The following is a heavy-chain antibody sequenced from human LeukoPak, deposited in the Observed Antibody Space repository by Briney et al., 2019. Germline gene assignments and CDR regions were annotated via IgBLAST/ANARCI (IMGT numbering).Heavy chain of an antibody. J-gene: IGHJ4*02. D-gene: IGHD2-15*01. CDR1: GGSISSGSYY. CDR2: IYTSGST. Sequence: PSETLSLTCTVSGGSISSGSYYWSWLRQPAGKGLEWIGRIYTSGSTNYNPSLKSRVTISVDTSKNQFSLKLSSVTAADTAVYYCARGYCSGGSCYLFDYWGQGTLVTVSS. CDR3: ARGYCSGGSCYLFDY. V-gene: IGHV4-61*02.